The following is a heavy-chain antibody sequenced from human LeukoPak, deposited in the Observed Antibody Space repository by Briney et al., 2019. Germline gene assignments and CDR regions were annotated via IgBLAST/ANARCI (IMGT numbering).Heavy chain of an antibody. CDR3: ARDRGGYPDY. J-gene: IGHJ4*02. Sequence: SVNVSCKSSGYTFLRYGISWLRQPPGQGLAWMGWISTYNGNTNYAQKLQGRVTMTTNTSTSTAYMELRSVRSDDTAVYYCARDRGGYPDYWGQGTLVTVSS. V-gene: IGHV1-18*01. D-gene: IGHD5-12*01. CDR1: GYTFLRYG. CDR2: ISTYNGNT.